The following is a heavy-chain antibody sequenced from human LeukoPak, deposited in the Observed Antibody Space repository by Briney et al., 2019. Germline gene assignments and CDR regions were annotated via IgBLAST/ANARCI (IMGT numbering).Heavy chain of an antibody. CDR3: AKVHTLYYDILTGYPDY. CDR1: GFTFSNSY. CDR2: IKKDGSEK. V-gene: IGHV3-7*03. J-gene: IGHJ4*02. D-gene: IGHD3-9*01. Sequence: PGGSLRLSCEASGFTFSNSYMSWVRQAPGKGLEWVANIKKDGSEKYYVDSVKGRFTISRDNSKNTLYLQMNSLRAEDTAVYYCAKVHTLYYDILTGYPDYWGQGNLVTVSS.